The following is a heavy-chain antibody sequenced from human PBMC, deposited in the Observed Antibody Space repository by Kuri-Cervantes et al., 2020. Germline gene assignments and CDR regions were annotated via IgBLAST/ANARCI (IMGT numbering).Heavy chain of an antibody. CDR2: VRQDGNEK. Sequence: GGSLRLSCAASGFTFDDYAMHWVRQAPGKGLEWVANVRQDGNEKNYGDSVKGRFTISRDNAKNSVHLQMNSLRAEDTAVYYCARDTMGAGGFWGQGTLVTVSS. D-gene: IGHD1-26*01. CDR3: ARDTMGAGGF. J-gene: IGHJ4*02. V-gene: IGHV3-7*01. CDR1: GFTFDDYA.